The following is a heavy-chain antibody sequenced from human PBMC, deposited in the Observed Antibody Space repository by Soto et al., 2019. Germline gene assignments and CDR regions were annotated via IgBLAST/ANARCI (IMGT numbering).Heavy chain of an antibody. CDR1: GFTFSSYG. CDR2: ISYDGSNK. V-gene: IGHV3-30*18. Sequence: LRLSCAASGFTFSSYGMHWVRQAPGKGLEWVAVISYDGSNKYYADSVKGRFTISRDNSKNTLYLQMNSLRAEDTAVYYCAKDRGYCSSTSCYKERNYYYGMDVWGQGTTVTVSS. D-gene: IGHD2-2*02. J-gene: IGHJ6*02. CDR3: AKDRGYCSSTSCYKERNYYYGMDV.